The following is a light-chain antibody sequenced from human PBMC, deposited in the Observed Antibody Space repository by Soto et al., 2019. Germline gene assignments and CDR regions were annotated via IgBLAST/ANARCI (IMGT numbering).Light chain of an antibody. CDR1: QSVSSGS. J-gene: IGKJ1*01. V-gene: IGKV3-20*01. CDR3: QQWGSSSWT. CDR2: GAS. Sequence: EIVLTQSPGTLSLSPGERATLSCRASQSVSSGSLAWYQQKPGQAPRLLIYGASTRATGIPDRFSGSGSGTDFTLTISRLEPEDFAVYYCQQWGSSSWTFGQGTKVDI.